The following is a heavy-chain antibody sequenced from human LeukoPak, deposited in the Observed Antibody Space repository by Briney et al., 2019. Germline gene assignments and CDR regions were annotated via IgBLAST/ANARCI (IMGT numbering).Heavy chain of an antibody. D-gene: IGHD3-22*01. Sequence: GGSLRLSCAASGFTFSSYSMNWVRQAPGKGLEWVSPISSSSSYIYYADSVKGRFTISRDNAKNSLYLQMNSLRAEDTAVYYCARDGQGTKYYYDSSGYYPFDYWGQGTLVTVSS. J-gene: IGHJ4*02. CDR1: GFTFSSYS. CDR2: ISSSSSYI. V-gene: IGHV3-21*01. CDR3: ARDGQGTKYYYDSSGYYPFDY.